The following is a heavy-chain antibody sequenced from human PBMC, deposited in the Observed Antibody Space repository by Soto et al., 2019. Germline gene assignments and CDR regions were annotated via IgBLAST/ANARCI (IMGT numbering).Heavy chain of an antibody. V-gene: IGHV3-15*01. CDR3: NTGDRWIQRWTPEDYYYSGMDV. Sequence: PGGSLRLSCAASGFTFSNAWMSWVRQAPGKGLEWVGRIKSKTDGGTTDYAAPVKGRFTISRDDSKNTLYLQMNSLKTEDTAVYYCNTGDRWIQRWTPEDYYYSGMDVRGRGST. CDR1: GFTFSNAW. D-gene: IGHD5-18*01. CDR2: IKSKTDGGTT. J-gene: IGHJ6*04.